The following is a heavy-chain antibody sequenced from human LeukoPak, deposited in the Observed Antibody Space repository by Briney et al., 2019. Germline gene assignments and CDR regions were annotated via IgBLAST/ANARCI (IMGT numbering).Heavy chain of an antibody. CDR3: ARKHPGSWYGLNWFDP. CDR2: IFYSGDT. CDR1: GGSISVSSYY. V-gene: IGHV4-39*07. D-gene: IGHD6-13*01. J-gene: IGHJ5*02. Sequence: SETLSLTCTVSGGSISVSSYYWGWIRQPPGKGLEWIGTIFYSGDTYYSPSLKSRVTISVDTSKNQFSLKLSSVTAADTAVYYCARKHPGSWYGLNWFDPWGQGTLVTVSS.